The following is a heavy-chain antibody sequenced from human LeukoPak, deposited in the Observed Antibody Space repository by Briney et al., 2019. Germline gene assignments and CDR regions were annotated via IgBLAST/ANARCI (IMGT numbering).Heavy chain of an antibody. J-gene: IGHJ6*03. V-gene: IGHV3-23*01. CDR2: ISGSGGST. CDR1: GFTFSSYG. CDR3: AKDGEQLAAYYYYMDV. D-gene: IGHD6-13*01. Sequence: GGTLRLSCAASGFTFSSYGMSWVRQAPGKGLEWVSAISGSGGSTYYADSVKGRFTISRDNSKNTLYLQMSSLRAEDTAVYYCAKDGEQLAAYYYYMDVWGKGTTVTISS.